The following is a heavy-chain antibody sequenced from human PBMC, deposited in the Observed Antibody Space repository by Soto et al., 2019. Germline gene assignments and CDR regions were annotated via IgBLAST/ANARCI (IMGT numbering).Heavy chain of an antibody. J-gene: IGHJ6*02. Sequence: QAQLVESGGGVVQPGRSLRLSCAASGFTFSSYGMHWVRQAPGKGLEWVAVISYDGSNKYYADSVKGRFTISRDNSKNTLYLQMNSLRAEDTAVYYCAKDSGDCSSTSCYFYYYYGMDVWGQGTTVTVSS. CDR1: GFTFSSYG. CDR3: AKDSGDCSSTSCYFYYYYGMDV. CDR2: ISYDGSNK. V-gene: IGHV3-30*18. D-gene: IGHD2-2*01.